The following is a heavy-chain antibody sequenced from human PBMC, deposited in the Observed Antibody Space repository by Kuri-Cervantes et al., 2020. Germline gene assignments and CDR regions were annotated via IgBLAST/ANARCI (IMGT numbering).Heavy chain of an antibody. CDR1: GGSISTYY. CDR2: IYYSGST. J-gene: IGHJ4*02. D-gene: IGHD3-9*01. V-gene: IGHV4-4*07. Sequence: SETLSLTCTVSGGSISTYYWSWIRQPAGKGLEWIGRIYYSGSTNYNPSLKSRVTISVDTSKNQFSLKLSSVTAADTAVYYCARGTDYDILTGYFLPYFDYWGQGTLVTVSS. CDR3: ARGTDYDILTGYFLPYFDY.